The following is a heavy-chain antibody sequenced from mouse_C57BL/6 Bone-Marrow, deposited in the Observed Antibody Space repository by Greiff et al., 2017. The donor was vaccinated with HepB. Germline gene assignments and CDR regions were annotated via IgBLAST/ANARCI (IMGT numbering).Heavy chain of an antibody. CDR3: ARTDDYDDWFAY. CDR1: GYAFSSSW. Sequence: VQLQQPGAELVKPGASVKISCKASGYAFSSSWMNWVKQRPGKGLEWIGRIYPGDGDTNYNGKFKGKATLTADKSSSTAYMQLSSLTSEDSAVYFCARTDDYDDWFAYWGQGTLVTVSA. V-gene: IGHV1-82*01. D-gene: IGHD2-4*01. CDR2: IYPGDGDT. J-gene: IGHJ3*01.